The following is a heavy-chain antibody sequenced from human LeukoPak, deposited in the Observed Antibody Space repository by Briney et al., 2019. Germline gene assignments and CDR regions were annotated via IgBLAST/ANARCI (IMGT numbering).Heavy chain of an antibody. CDR3: ARDQRGFSYSKYYFDY. V-gene: IGHV3-33*01. CDR2: IWYDGTNK. J-gene: IGHJ4*02. D-gene: IGHD5-18*01. CDR1: GFSFSSYG. Sequence: SGGSLRLSCAASGFSFSSYGMHWVRQAPGKGLEWVAVIWYDGTNKYSADSVKGRFTISRDNSKDTLYLQMNSLRAEDTAVYYCARDQRGFSYSKYYFDYWGQGTLVTVSS.